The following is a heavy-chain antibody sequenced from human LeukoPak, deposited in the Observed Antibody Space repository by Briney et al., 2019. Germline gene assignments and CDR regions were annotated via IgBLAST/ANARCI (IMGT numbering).Heavy chain of an antibody. Sequence: GGSLRLSCAASGFTFSSYVMHWVRQAPGKGLEWVAVISYDGSNKYYADSVKGRFTISRENSKNSLYLQMNSLRDEDTAVYYCARGAPYGNDAFDIWGQGTMVTVSS. D-gene: IGHD1-26*01. J-gene: IGHJ3*02. CDR2: ISYDGSNK. V-gene: IGHV3-30-3*01. CDR1: GFTFSSYV. CDR3: ARGAPYGNDAFDI.